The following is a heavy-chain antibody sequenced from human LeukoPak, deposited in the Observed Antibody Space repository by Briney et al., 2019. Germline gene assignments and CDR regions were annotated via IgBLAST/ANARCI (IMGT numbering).Heavy chain of an antibody. J-gene: IGHJ3*02. D-gene: IGHD3-10*01. Sequence: SETLSLTCAVSGGSISSSNWWSWVRQPPGKGLEWIGEIYHSGSTNYNPSLKSRVTISVDKSKNQFSLKLSSVTAADTAVYYCARGLLWFGELLYGAFDIWGQGTMVTVSS. CDR2: IYHSGST. CDR3: ARGLLWFGELLYGAFDI. V-gene: IGHV4-4*02. CDR1: GGSISSSNW.